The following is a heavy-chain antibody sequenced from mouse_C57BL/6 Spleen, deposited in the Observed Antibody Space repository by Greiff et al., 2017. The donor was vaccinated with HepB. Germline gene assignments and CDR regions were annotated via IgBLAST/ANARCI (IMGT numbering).Heavy chain of an antibody. J-gene: IGHJ1*03. CDR3: ARNGATVVPRYFDV. CDR2: IWSGGST. V-gene: IGHV2-2*01. Sequence: VKLVESGPGLVQPSQSLSITCTVSGFSLTSYGVHWVRQSPGKGLEWLGVIWSGGSTDYNAAFISRLSISTDNSKSQVFFKMNSLQADDTAIYYCARNGATVVPRYFDVWGTGTTVTVSS. D-gene: IGHD1-1*01. CDR1: GFSLTSYG.